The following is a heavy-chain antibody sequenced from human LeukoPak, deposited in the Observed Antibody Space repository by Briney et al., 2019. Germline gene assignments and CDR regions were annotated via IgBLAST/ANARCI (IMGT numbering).Heavy chain of an antibody. CDR2: ISSSSRYI. CDR3: ARDAFRAGSWYGSWFDP. V-gene: IGHV3-21*01. CDR1: GFTFSSYS. Sequence: GGSLRLSCAASGFTFSSYSMNCVRHAPGKGLEWVSSISSSSRYIYYADSVKGRFNISRDNAKNSLYLQMNSLRAEDTAVYYCARDAFRAGSWYGSWFDPWGQGTLVTVSS. J-gene: IGHJ5*02. D-gene: IGHD6-13*01.